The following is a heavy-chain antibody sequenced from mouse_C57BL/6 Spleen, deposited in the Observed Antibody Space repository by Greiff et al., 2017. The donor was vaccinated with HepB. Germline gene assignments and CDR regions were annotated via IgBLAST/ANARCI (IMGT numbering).Heavy chain of an antibody. CDR2: IYPRSGNT. CDR1: GYTFTSYG. V-gene: IGHV1-81*01. J-gene: IGHJ2*01. D-gene: IGHD2-3*01. CDR3: AREGDGYRFDC. Sequence: QVQLQQSGAELARPGASVKLSCKASGYTFTSYGISGVKQRTGQGLEWIGEIYPRSGNTYYNEKFKGKATLTADKSSSTAYMELRSLTSEDSAVYFCAREGDGYRFDCWGEGTTPTVSS.